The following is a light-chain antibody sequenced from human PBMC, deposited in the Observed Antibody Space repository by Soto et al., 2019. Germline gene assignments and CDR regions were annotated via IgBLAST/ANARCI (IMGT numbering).Light chain of an antibody. CDR1: QSISSW. CDR2: KAS. J-gene: IGKJ1*01. CDR3: QQYSSYWT. Sequence: DIQMTQSPSTLSASVGDRVTITCRASQSISSWLAWYQQKPGKAPKVLIYKASILQSGVPSRFSGSGSGTXFTXXISSLQPDDFXXXXCQQYSSYWTCGQGTKVEIK. V-gene: IGKV1-5*03.